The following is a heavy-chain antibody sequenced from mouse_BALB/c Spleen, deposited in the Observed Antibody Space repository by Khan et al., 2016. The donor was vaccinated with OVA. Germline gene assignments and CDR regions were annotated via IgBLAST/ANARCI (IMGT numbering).Heavy chain of an antibody. Sequence: QVQLKQSGPGLVAPSQSLSISCTASGFSLTSYGVSWVRQPPGKGLEWLGVIWGDGNTNFNSALKSRRNTSKDKAKSQVFVKLNSRRTDDAATDDCAKERGYYAVDYWGQGTSVTVSA. CDR3: AKERGYYAVDY. V-gene: IGHV2-3*01. J-gene: IGHJ4*01. CDR2: IWGDGNT. CDR1: GFSLTSYG.